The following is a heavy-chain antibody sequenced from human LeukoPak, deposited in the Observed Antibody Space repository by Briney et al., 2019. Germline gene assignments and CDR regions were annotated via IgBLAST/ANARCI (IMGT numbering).Heavy chain of an antibody. CDR1: GYTXTAYG. V-gene: IGHV1-18*01. CDR2: ISVYNGNK. D-gene: IGHD3-9*01. Sequence: ASVKVSCKASGYTXTAYGISGVRQVPGQGLEWLGSISVYNGNKNYAQKLQGRVTMTTDTSTSTAYMELRSLRSDDTAVYYCARMILLLGDVLTVPPRGFDYWGQGTLVTVSS. CDR3: ARMILLLGDVLTVPPRGFDY. J-gene: IGHJ4*02.